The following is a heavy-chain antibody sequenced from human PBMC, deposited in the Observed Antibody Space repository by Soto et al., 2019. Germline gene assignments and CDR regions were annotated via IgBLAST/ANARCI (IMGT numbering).Heavy chain of an antibody. CDR3: ARASPPQLWSPNHRVYFDY. J-gene: IGHJ4*02. CDR1: GGSFSGYY. Sequence: SETLSLTCAVYGGSFSGYYWSWIRQPPGKGLEWIGEINHSGSTNYNPSLKSRVTISVDTSKNQFSLKLSSVTAADTAVYYCARASPPQLWSPNHRVYFDYWGQGTLVTVSS. CDR2: INHSGST. D-gene: IGHD5-18*01. V-gene: IGHV4-34*01.